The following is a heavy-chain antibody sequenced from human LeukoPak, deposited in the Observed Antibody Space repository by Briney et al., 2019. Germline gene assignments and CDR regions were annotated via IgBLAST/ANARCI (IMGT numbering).Heavy chain of an antibody. CDR1: GYTFTNYW. CDR2: INPSGGST. J-gene: IGHJ3*02. CDR3: ARDSRRIITMVRGAQMLGNAFDI. Sequence: AASVKVSCKASGYTFTNYWIYWVRQAPGQGLEWMGIINPSGGSTNFAQRFQGRATMTRDTSTNTVYMDLSSLRSEDTAVYYCARDSRRIITMVRGAQMLGNAFDIWGQGTMVTVSS. D-gene: IGHD3-10*01. V-gene: IGHV1-46*01.